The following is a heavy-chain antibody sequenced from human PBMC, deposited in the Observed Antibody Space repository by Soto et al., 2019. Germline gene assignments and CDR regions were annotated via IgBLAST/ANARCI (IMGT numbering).Heavy chain of an antibody. D-gene: IGHD3-22*01. V-gene: IGHV1-69*02. Sequence: QVQLVQSGAEVKKPGSSVKVSCKASEGTFSSYTISWVRQAPGQGLEWMGRIITLLGIATYAQKFQGRVTITADKSTSTAYMELSSLRSEDTAVYYCARTQRPDYYDSGGYNDYWGQGTLVTVSS. J-gene: IGHJ4*02. CDR1: EGTFSSYT. CDR2: IITLLGIA. CDR3: ARTQRPDYYDSGGYNDY.